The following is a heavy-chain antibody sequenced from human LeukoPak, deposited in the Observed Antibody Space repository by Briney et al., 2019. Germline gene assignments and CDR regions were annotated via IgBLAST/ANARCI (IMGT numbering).Heavy chain of an antibody. CDR2: ISYDGSNK. CDR3: AKGTDSSGWSGDWFDP. Sequence: GRSLRLSCAASGFTFSSYGMHWVRQAPGKGLEWVAVISYDGSNKYYADSVKGRFTIPRDNSKNTLYLQMNSLRAEDTAVYYCAKGTDSSGWSGDWFDPWGQGTLVTVSS. CDR1: GFTFSSYG. D-gene: IGHD6-19*01. V-gene: IGHV3-30*18. J-gene: IGHJ5*02.